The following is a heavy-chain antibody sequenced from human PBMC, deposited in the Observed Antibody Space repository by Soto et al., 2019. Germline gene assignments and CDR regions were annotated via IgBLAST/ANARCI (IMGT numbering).Heavy chain of an antibody. D-gene: IGHD3-10*01. J-gene: IGHJ6*02. Sequence: QVQLQQWGAGLLKPSETLSLTCAVNGGSFSGYSWIWIRQPPGKGLEWSGEINHRGSTNYNPSLKSRVTISVDTAKTQFSLKLSYVTAADTAVYYCARCVLLWFGESYSDYGMDVWGHGTTVTVSS. CDR3: ARCVLLWFGESYSDYGMDV. V-gene: IGHV4-34*01. CDR1: GGSFSGYS. CDR2: INHRGST.